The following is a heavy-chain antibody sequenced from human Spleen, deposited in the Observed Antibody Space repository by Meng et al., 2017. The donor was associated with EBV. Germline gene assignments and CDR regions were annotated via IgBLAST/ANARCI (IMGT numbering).Heavy chain of an antibody. J-gene: IGHJ5*02. CDR1: GESFSGHY. V-gene: IGHV4-34*01. D-gene: IGHD3-16*02. CDR2: INESGIT. CDR3: ARQSTYRLLDP. Sequence: QLQLHQWGAGLLKPSQALSLTCALDGESFSGHYWTWIRQPPGKGLEWIGEINESGITNYNPSLKSRVTLSIDTSERHFSLNLSSVTAADTAVYYCARQSTYRLLDPWGQGTLVTVSS.